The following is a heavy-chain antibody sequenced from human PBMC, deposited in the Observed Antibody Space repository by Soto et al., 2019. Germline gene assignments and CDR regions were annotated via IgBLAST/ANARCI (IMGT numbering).Heavy chain of an antibody. Sequence: QVQLVQSGAEVKKPGASVKVSCKASGYTFTGYYMHWVRQAPGQGLEWMGWINPNSGGTNYAQKFQGRVTMTRDTSISTAYMELSRLRSDDTAVYYCALARGHDSSGYYSPFDYWGQGTLVTVSS. CDR2: INPNSGGT. D-gene: IGHD3-22*01. V-gene: IGHV1-2*02. CDR3: ALARGHDSSGYYSPFDY. CDR1: GYTFTGYY. J-gene: IGHJ4*02.